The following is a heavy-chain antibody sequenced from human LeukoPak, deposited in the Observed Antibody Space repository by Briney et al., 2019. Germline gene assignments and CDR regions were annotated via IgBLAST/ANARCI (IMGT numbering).Heavy chain of an antibody. CDR3: ARAGGDYYGSGRHYYYYGMDV. V-gene: IGHV1-3*01. CDR1: GYTFTGYA. D-gene: IGHD3-10*01. J-gene: IGHJ6*02. CDR2: INAGNGNT. Sequence: ASVKVSCKASGYTFTGYAMHWVRQAPGQRLEWMGWINAGNGNTKYSQKFQGRVTITRDTSASTAYMELSSLRSEDTAVYYCARAGGDYYGSGRHYYYYGMDVWGQGTTVTVSS.